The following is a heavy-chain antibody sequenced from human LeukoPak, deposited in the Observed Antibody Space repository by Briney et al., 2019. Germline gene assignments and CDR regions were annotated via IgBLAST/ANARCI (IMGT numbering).Heavy chain of an antibody. Sequence: RWAPVKVSCKASGYTFTSYYMHWVRQAPGQGLEWMGIINPSGGSTSYAQKFQGRVTMTRDMSTSTVYMELSSLRSEDTAVYYCTIWFGELFSRKRPPLDAFDIWGQGTMVTVSS. V-gene: IGHV1-46*01. CDR3: TIWFGELFSRKRPPLDAFDI. CDR1: GYTFTSYY. D-gene: IGHD3-10*01. CDR2: INPSGGST. J-gene: IGHJ3*02.